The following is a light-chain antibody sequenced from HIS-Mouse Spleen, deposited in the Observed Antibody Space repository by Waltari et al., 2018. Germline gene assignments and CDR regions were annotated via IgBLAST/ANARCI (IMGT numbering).Light chain of an antibody. CDR3: SSYTSSSTLWV. CDR2: EVS. J-gene: IGLJ3*02. V-gene: IGLV2-14*01. Sequence: QSALTQPASVSGSPGQSITISCTGTSSDVGGYNYVSWYQQHPGKAPKLMIYEVSNRPSGVSNRVSGSTSGNTASLTISGLQAEDEADYYCSSYTSSSTLWVFGGGTKLTVL. CDR1: SSDVGGYNY.